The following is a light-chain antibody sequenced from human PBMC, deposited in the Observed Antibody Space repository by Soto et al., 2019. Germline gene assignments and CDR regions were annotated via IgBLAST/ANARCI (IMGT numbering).Light chain of an antibody. CDR3: ATWDDSLTAHV. V-gene: IGLV1-44*01. CDR1: SSNIGGRT. CDR2: NNN. J-gene: IGLJ1*01. Sequence: QSLLTHPPSASWTTGHRVTISCSGSSSNIGGRTVNWYQQLPGTAPKLLIYNNNQRPSGVPDRFSGSKSGTSASLAITGLQSEDEDDHYCATWDDSLTAHVFVVGTKVTGL.